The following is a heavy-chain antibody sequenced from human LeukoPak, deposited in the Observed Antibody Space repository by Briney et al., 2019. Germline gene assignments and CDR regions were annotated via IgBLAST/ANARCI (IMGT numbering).Heavy chain of an antibody. CDR1: GFTFSSSG. Sequence: GRSLRLSCAASGFTFSSSGMHWVRQAPGKGLEWVAVIWYDGSNKYYADSVKGRFTISRDNSKNTLYLQMNSLRAEDTAVYYCARGVAAAGIYYFDYWGQGTLVTVSS. J-gene: IGHJ4*02. V-gene: IGHV3-33*01. CDR3: ARGVAAAGIYYFDY. D-gene: IGHD6-13*01. CDR2: IWYDGSNK.